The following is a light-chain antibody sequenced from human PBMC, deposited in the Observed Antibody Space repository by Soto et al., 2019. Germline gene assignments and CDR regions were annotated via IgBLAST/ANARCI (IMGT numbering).Light chain of an antibody. CDR1: QDVTTN. Sequence: EITMTQFPGVLSASSEEGVTPCSRAAQDVTTNFAWYQQKRGQAPRLLIYDISSRATGVPARFSGSGSGTEFTLSISGLQSEDFAVYFCQQYNNWPFSFGQGTRLEIK. CDR2: DIS. CDR3: QQYNNWPFS. J-gene: IGKJ5*01. V-gene: IGKV3-15*01.